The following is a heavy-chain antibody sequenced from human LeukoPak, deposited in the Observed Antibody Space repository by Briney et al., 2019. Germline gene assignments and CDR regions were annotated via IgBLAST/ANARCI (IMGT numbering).Heavy chain of an antibody. CDR2: ISGSGDST. D-gene: IGHD6-6*01. CDR3: AKRVPYSSSTVYFDS. CDR1: GFTFSTYA. V-gene: IGHV3-23*01. Sequence: GGSLRLSCGASGFTFSTYAMSWVGQAPGKGLEWVSAISGSGDSTYYADSVKGRFTISRDNSKNTLYLQMNSLRAEDTAVYYCAKRVPYSSSTVYFDSWGQGTLVVVSS. J-gene: IGHJ4*02.